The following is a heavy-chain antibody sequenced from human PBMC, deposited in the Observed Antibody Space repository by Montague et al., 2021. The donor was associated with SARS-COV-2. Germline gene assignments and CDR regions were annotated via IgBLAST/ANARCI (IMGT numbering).Heavy chain of an antibody. CDR2: TYYRSKWYN. D-gene: IGHD3-10*01. Sequence: CAISGDSVSSNSATWNWVRQSPSRGLEWLGRTYYRSKWYNDYAVSVRGRVTINPDTSKNQFSLQLNSVTPEDTAMYYCTSGREGNYTVMDVWGQGTTVTVSS. V-gene: IGHV6-1*01. CDR1: GDSVSSNSAT. CDR3: TSGREGNYTVMDV. J-gene: IGHJ6*02.